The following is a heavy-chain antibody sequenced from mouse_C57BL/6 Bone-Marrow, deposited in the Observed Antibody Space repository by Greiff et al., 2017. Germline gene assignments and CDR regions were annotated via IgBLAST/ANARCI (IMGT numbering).Heavy chain of an antibody. D-gene: IGHD2-1*01. J-gene: IGHJ4*01. CDR3: TPIYYGNYPYAMDY. CDR2: IDPENGDT. Sequence: EVQLQQSGAELVRPGASVKLSCTASGFNIKDDYMHWVKQRPEHGLEWIGWIDPENGDTEYASKFQGKATITADTSSNTAYLQLSSLTSEDTAVYYCTPIYYGNYPYAMDYWGQGTSVTVSS. CDR1: GFNIKDDY. V-gene: IGHV14-4*01.